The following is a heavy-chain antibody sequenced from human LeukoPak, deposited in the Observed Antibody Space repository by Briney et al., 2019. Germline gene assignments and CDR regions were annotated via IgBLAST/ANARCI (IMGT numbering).Heavy chain of an antibody. D-gene: IGHD2-8*02. J-gene: IGHJ4*02. CDR3: ARSTGWLNGN. V-gene: IGHV6-1*01. CDR2: TYYRSKWYN. CDR1: RDSVSSKNAA. Sequence: SQTLSLTCAISRDSVSSKNAAWNWIRQSPSRGLEWLGRTYYRSKWYNDYAVSVKSRITINPDTSKNQFSLHLNSVTPEDAAVYYCARSTGWLNGNWGKGTLVTVSS.